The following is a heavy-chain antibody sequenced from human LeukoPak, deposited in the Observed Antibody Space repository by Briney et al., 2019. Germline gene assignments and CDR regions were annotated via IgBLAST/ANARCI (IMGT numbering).Heavy chain of an antibody. CDR3: ARIGYSGYEFDY. CDR1: GFTFSSYA. J-gene: IGHJ4*02. Sequence: GGSLRLSCAASGFTFSSYAMHWVRQAPGKGLEWVANIKQDGSEEHYVDSVEARFTISRAHAKNSLFLDMNSLRAEDTAVYFCARIGYSGYEFDYWGQGILVTVSS. D-gene: IGHD5-12*01. V-gene: IGHV3-7*01. CDR2: IKQDGSEE.